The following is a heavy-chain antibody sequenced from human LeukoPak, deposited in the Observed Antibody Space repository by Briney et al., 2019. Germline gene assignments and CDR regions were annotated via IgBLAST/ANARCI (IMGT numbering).Heavy chain of an antibody. V-gene: IGHV4-39*01. CDR3: ARHLAYDSSGYYTWGS. CDR2: IYYSGST. CDR1: VGSMTRSSYY. Sequence: SETLSLTCTVSVGSMTRSSYYWGWIRQPPGKGLEWIGSIYYSGSTHYNPSLKSRVTVSVDTSKNQFSLKLSSVTAADTAVYYCARHLAYDSSGYYTWGSWGQGTLVTVSS. D-gene: IGHD3-22*01. J-gene: IGHJ5*02.